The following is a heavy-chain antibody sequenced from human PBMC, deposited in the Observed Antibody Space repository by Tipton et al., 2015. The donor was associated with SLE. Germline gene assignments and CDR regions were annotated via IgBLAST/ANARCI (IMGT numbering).Heavy chain of an antibody. CDR2: INHSGST. V-gene: IGHV4-34*01. CDR3: ARGWGSGWNYYYYYMDV. J-gene: IGHJ6*03. Sequence: LRLSCAVYGGSFSGYYWSWIRQPPGKGLEWIGEINHSGSTNYNPSLKSRVTTSVDTSKNQFSLKLSSVTAADTAVYYCARGWGSGWNYYYYYMDVWGKGTTVTVSS. CDR1: GGSFSGYY. D-gene: IGHD6-19*01.